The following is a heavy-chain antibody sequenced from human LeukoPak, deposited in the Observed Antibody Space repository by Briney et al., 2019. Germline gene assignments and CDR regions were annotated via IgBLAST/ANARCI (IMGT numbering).Heavy chain of an antibody. CDR2: IYTSGST. Sequence: SETLSLTCTVSGGSISSYYWSWIRQPAGKGLEWIGRIYTSGSTNYNPSLKRRVTMSVDTSKNQFSLKLSSVTAADTAVYYYAREGIVVVPAAIYYYYYMDVWGKGTTVTVSS. CDR3: AREGIVVVPAAIYYYYYMDV. D-gene: IGHD2-2*01. CDR1: GGSISSYY. V-gene: IGHV4-4*07. J-gene: IGHJ6*03.